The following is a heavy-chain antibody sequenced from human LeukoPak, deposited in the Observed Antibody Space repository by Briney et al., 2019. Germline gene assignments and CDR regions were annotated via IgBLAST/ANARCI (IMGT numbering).Heavy chain of an antibody. CDR3: ARDRYGSGYVVY. CDR2: ISGYNGKT. CDR1: GYTFNTYG. V-gene: IGHV1-18*01. D-gene: IGHD3-10*01. J-gene: IGHJ4*02. Sequence: EASVKVSCKASGYTFNTYGITWVRQAPGQGLEWMGWISGYNGKTKYAQKLQDRVTMTTDTSTTTAYMELRSLRSDDTAVYYCARDRYGSGYVVYWGQGTLVTVSS.